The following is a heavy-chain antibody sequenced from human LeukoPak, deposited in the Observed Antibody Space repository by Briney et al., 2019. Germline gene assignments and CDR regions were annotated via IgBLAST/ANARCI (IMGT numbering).Heavy chain of an antibody. CDR1: GYTFTGYY. V-gene: IGHV1-2*02. Sequence: GASVKVSCKASGYTFTGYYMHWVRQAPGQGLEWMGWINPNSGGTNYAQKFQARVTMTRDTSITTAYMELSSLRSEDTAVYYCARGNKDYGDYARGLSDYWGQGTLVTVSS. J-gene: IGHJ4*02. CDR2: INPNSGGT. CDR3: ARGNKDYGDYARGLSDY. D-gene: IGHD4-17*01.